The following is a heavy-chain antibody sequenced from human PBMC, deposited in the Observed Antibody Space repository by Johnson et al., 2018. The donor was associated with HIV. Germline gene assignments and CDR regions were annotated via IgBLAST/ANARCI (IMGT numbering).Heavy chain of an antibody. Sequence: VQLVESGGGLVQPGRSLRLSCAASGFTFDDYAMHWVRQAPGKGLEWVSGISWNSGSIGYADSVKGLFTISRDNAKNSLYLQMNSLRAEDTALYYCAKDRGGGSSSRFYAFDIWGQGTMVTVSS. CDR3: AKDRGGGSSSRFYAFDI. CDR1: GFTFDDYA. V-gene: IGHV3-9*01. D-gene: IGHD6-6*01. J-gene: IGHJ3*02. CDR2: ISWNSGSI.